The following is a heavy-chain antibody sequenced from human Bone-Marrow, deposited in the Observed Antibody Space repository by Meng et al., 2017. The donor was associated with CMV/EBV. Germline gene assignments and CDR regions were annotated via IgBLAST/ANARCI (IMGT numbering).Heavy chain of an antibody. J-gene: IGHJ5*02. CDR3: ARDYGSGTQGWFDP. CDR2: INPSGGST. CDR1: GYTFTSYY. V-gene: IGHV1-46*01. Sequence: KASGYTFTSYYMHWVRQTPGQGLEWMGIINPSGGSTSYAQKFQGRVTMTRDTSTSTVYMELSSLRSEDTAVYYCARDYGSGTQGWFDPRGQGTLVTVSS. D-gene: IGHD3-10*01.